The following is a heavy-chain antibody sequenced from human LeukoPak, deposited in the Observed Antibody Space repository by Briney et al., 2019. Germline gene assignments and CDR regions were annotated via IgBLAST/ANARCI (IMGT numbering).Heavy chain of an antibody. D-gene: IGHD6-19*01. CDR2: IYYSGST. CDR1: GGSINY. CDR3: ARRGAGGRAFDI. J-gene: IGHJ3*02. Sequence: SETLSLTCTVSGGSINYGGWIRQPPGKGLEWIGSIYYSGSTYYNPSLKSRVTISVDTSKNRCSLRLSSVTAADTAAYYCARRGAGGRAFDIWGQGTMVTVSS. V-gene: IGHV4-39*01.